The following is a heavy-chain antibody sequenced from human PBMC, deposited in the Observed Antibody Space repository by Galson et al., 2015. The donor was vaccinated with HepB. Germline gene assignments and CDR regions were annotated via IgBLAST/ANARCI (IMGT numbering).Heavy chain of an antibody. J-gene: IGHJ6*02. V-gene: IGHV3-21*01. Sequence: SLRLSCAASGFTFSSYSMNWVRQAPGKGLEWVSSISSSSSYIYYADSVKGRFTISRDNAKNSLYLQMNSLRAEDTAVYYCARDGGDGWPYYYYGMDVWGQGTTVTVSS. CDR1: GFTFSSYS. CDR3: ARDGGDGWPYYYYGMDV. D-gene: IGHD5-24*01. CDR2: ISSSSSYI.